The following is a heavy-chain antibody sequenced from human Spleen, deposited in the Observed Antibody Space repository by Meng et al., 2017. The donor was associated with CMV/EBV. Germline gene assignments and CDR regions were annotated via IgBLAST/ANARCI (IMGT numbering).Heavy chain of an antibody. CDR2: ISGSGGST. J-gene: IGHJ3*02. Sequence: GESLKISCAASGFTFSNYVMSWVHQAPGKGLAWVSAISGSGGSTYYADSVKGRFTISRDNSRNTLFLQMNSLRAEDTAVYYCAKDRTGTFAFDIWGQGTMVTVSS. D-gene: IGHD1-7*01. CDR1: GFTFSNYV. CDR3: AKDRTGTFAFDI. V-gene: IGHV3-23*01.